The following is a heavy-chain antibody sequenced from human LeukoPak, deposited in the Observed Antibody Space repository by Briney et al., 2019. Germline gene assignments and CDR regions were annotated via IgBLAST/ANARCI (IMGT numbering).Heavy chain of an antibody. Sequence: GGSLRLSCAASGFTFSDYYMSWIRQVPGKVLGWNSYISSSAYTIFYADSVKGPFTISRDNAKNSLYLQMNSLRAEDTAVYYCAKSGSSGNYGYWGQGTLATDSS. CDR3: AKSGSSGNYGY. J-gene: IGHJ4*02. V-gene: IGHV3-11*01. CDR1: GFTFSDYY. D-gene: IGHD3-22*01. CDR2: ISSSAYTI.